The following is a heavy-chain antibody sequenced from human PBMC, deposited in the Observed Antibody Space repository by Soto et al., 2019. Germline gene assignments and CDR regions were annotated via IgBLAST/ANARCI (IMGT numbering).Heavy chain of an antibody. CDR3: ARDRSLAARPRSYYSYGMDV. CDR1: GFTFSSYA. V-gene: IGHV3-30-3*01. CDR2: ISYYGSNK. D-gene: IGHD6-6*01. Sequence: QVQLVESGGGVVQPGRSLRLSCAASGFTFSSYAMHWVRQAPCKGLEWVAVISYYGSNKYYADSVKGRFTISRDNSKNTLYMQMNSLSAEDTSVYYCARDRSLAARPRSYYSYGMDVWGQGTTVTVSS. J-gene: IGHJ6*02.